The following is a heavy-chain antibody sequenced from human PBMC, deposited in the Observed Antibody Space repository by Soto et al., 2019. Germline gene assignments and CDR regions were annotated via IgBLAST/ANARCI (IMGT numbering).Heavy chain of an antibody. J-gene: IGHJ4*02. CDR3: ARTNHPTPAQERRGVRIDFDY. CDR1: GGTFSSYT. V-gene: IGHV1-69*02. CDR2: IIPILGIA. Sequence: ASVKVSCKASGGTFSSYTISWVRQAPGQGLEWMGRIIPILGIANYAQKFQGRVTITADKSTSTAYMELSSLRSEDTAVYYCARTNHPTPAQERRGVRIDFDYWGQGTLVTVSS. D-gene: IGHD2-8*02.